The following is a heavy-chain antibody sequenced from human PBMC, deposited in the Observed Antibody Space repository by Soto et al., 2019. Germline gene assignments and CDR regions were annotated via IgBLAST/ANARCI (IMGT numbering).Heavy chain of an antibody. V-gene: IGHV1-69*13. CDR2: IIPIFVTA. Sequence: ASVKVSCKASGVTFSSYAISWVRQAPGQGLEWMGGIIPIFVTANYAQKFQGRVTITADESTSTAYMELSSLRSEDTAVYYCASRASYYGFFDYWGQGTLVTVSS. CDR3: ASRASYYGFFDY. J-gene: IGHJ4*02. D-gene: IGHD3-10*01. CDR1: GVTFSSYA.